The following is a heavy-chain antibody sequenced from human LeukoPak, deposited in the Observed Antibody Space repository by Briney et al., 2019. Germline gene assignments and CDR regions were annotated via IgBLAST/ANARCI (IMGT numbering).Heavy chain of an antibody. CDR3: ARGLLTSYSGSGLLDY. CDR2: AHYNGNT. J-gene: IGHJ4*02. D-gene: IGHD3-10*01. V-gene: IGHV4-59*01. CDR1: GASISRYY. Sequence: PSETLSLTCTVSGASISRYYWSWIRQPPGKGLEWIGHAHYNGNTNYDPSLKSRVTISVDTSKNQFSLKLSSVTVADTAVYYCARGLLTSYSGSGLLDYWGQGTLVTVSS.